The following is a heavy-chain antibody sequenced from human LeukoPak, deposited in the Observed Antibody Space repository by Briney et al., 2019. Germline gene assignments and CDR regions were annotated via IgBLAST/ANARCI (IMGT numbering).Heavy chain of an antibody. CDR3: AKDFFYYDSSGYYLLDY. CDR1: GFTFSSYA. J-gene: IGHJ4*02. Sequence: GGSLRLSCAASGFTFSSYAMSWVRQALGKGLEWVSAISGSGGSTYYADSVKGRFTISRDNSKNTLYLQMNSLRAEDTAVYYCAKDFFYYDSSGYYLLDYWGQGTLVTVSS. V-gene: IGHV3-23*01. D-gene: IGHD3-22*01. CDR2: ISGSGGST.